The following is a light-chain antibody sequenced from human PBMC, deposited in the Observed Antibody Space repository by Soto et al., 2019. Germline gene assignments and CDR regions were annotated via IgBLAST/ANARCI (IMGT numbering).Light chain of an antibody. Sequence: AIRMTQSPSSFSASTGGRVTITCRASQGIGSYLAWYQQKPGKAPNLLIYDASTLESGVPSRFSGSGSGTEFTLTISSLQPDDFATYYCQHYSTVWAFGQGTKVDIK. V-gene: IGKV1-8*01. CDR2: DAS. CDR3: QHYSTVWA. J-gene: IGKJ1*01. CDR1: QGIGSY.